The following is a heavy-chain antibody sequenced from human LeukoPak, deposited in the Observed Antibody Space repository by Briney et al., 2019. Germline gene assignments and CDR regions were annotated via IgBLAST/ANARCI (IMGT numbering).Heavy chain of an antibody. CDR3: ARFHSGDTGYFDY. CDR2: IYYSGST. J-gene: IGHJ4*02. Sequence: PSETLSLTCTVSGVSISSYYWSWIRQPPGKGLEWIGYIYYSGSTNYNPSLKSRVTISVDTSKNQFSLKLSSVTAADTAVYYCARFHSGDTGYFDYWGQGTLVTVSS. CDR1: GVSISSYY. V-gene: IGHV4-59*01. D-gene: IGHD7-27*01.